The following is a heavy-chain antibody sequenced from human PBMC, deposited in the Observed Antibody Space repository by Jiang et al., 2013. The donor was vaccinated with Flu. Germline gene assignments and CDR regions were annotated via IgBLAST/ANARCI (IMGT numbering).Heavy chain of an antibody. D-gene: IGHD6-19*01. CDR2: IYYSGNT. Sequence: GPGLVKPSETLSLSCIVSGGSISSSSYYWGWIRQPPGKGLEWIGSIYYSGNTYYNPSLKSRVTISVDTSKNQFSPKLSSVTAAETAVYYCARIVAVAGMTQYYYYGMDV. CDR3: ARIVAVAGMTQYYYYGMDV. CDR1: GGSISSSSYY. V-gene: IGHV4-39*01. J-gene: IGHJ6*01.